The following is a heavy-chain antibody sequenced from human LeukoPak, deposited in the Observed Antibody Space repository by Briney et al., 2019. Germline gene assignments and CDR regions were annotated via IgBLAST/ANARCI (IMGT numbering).Heavy chain of an antibody. J-gene: IGHJ4*02. D-gene: IGHD6-6*01. V-gene: IGHV4-61*02. CDR2: IYTSGST. CDR3: ARLARRASFDY. CDR1: GGSISSGSYY. Sequence: SETLSLTCTVSGGSISSGSYYWSWIRQPAGKGLEWIGRIYTSGSTNYNPSLKSRVTISVDTSKNQFSLKLSSVTAADTAVYYCARLARRASFDYWGQGTLVTVPS.